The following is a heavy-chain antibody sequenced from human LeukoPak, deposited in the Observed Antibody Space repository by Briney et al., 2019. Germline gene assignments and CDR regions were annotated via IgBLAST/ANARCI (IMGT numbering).Heavy chain of an antibody. D-gene: IGHD3-9*01. Sequence: GGSLRLSCAASGFTFSSYGMHWVRQAPGKGLEWVAVISYDGSNKYYADSVKGRFTISRENAENSLYLQMNSLRAGDTAVYYCARGRRRYFDYDAFDIWGQGTMVTVSS. J-gene: IGHJ3*02. CDR2: ISYDGSNK. V-gene: IGHV3-30*03. CDR1: GFTFSSYG. CDR3: ARGRRRYFDYDAFDI.